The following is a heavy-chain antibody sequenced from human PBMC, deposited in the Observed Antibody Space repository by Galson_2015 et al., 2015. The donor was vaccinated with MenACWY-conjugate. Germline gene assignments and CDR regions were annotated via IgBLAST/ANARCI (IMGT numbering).Heavy chain of an antibody. J-gene: IGHJ6*02. V-gene: IGHV3-48*01. CDR1: GFTFNTYN. D-gene: IGHD2-15*01. CDR2: ISTSSTTI. CDR3: ARTLEGYCSGGSCSYGMDV. Sequence: SLRLSCAASGFTFNTYNMNWVRQAPGKGLEWVSYISTSSTTIYYADSVKGRFTISRHDSENTLYLQMNSLRAEDTAIYYCARTLEGYCSGGSCSYGMDVWGQGTTVTVSS.